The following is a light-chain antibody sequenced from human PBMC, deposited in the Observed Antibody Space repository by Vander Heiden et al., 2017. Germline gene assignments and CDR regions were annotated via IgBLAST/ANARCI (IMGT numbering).Light chain of an antibody. V-gene: IGLV3-9*01. CDR3: QVWDSTVV. Sequence: SCVLSHPLSASVPLGPAARLTCAGNNIGCTNLHWYQHTPDKASVLVIYRDRNRPAGIPGRFSGSNAGNTATLTISRDEAGDEADYYCQVWDSTVVFGGGTKLTVL. CDR1: NIGCTN. J-gene: IGLJ2*01. CDR2: RDR.